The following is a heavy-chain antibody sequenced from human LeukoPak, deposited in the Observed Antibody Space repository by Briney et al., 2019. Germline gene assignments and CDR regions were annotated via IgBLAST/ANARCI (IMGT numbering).Heavy chain of an antibody. Sequence: GGSLRLSCAASGFTFSSYAMHWVRQAPGKGLEWVSFIRNDGSDKYYADSVKGRFTISRDNSKNTLYLQMNTLRAEDTAVYYCAKHRGSSSYFDYWGQGTLVSVSS. V-gene: IGHV3-30*02. CDR3: AKHRGSSSYFDY. CDR1: GFTFSSYA. D-gene: IGHD6-6*01. J-gene: IGHJ4*02. CDR2: IRNDGSDK.